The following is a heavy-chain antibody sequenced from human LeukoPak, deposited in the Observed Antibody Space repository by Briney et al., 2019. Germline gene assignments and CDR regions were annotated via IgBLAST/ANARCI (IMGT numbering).Heavy chain of an antibody. J-gene: IGHJ4*02. CDR1: GASISSYY. V-gene: IGHV4-4*09. CDR3: PRFIWGGQDY. Sequence: SETLSLTCTVSGASISSYYWSWIRQPPGKGLEWIGYTHTSGTTNYNPSLKSRVTISIDTSKNQFSLKLNSATAADTAVYYCPRFIWGGQDYWGQGTLVTVSS. CDR2: THTSGTT. D-gene: IGHD3-16*01.